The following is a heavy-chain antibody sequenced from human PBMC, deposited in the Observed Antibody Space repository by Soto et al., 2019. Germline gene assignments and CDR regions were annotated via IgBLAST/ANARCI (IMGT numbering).Heavy chain of an antibody. J-gene: IGHJ6*02. CDR1: GFTFSSYA. CDR3: AKGGLVPAAMPVYYGMDV. CDR2: ISGSGGST. V-gene: IGHV3-23*01. D-gene: IGHD2-2*01. Sequence: GGSLRLSCAASGFTFSSYAMSWVRQAPGKGLEWVSAISGSGGSTYYADSVKGRFTISRDNSKNTLYLQMNSLRAEVTAFYFCAKGGLVPAAMPVYYGMDVWGQGTTVTVSS.